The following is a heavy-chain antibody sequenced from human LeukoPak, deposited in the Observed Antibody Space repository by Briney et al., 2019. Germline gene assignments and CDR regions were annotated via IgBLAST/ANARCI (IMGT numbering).Heavy chain of an antibody. V-gene: IGHV3-30*18. D-gene: IGHD5-24*01. Sequence: PGGSLRLSCAASGFTFSSYWMSWVRQAPGKGLEWVAVTSYDGSNKYYADSVKGRFTISRDNSKNTLYLQMNSLRAEDTAVYYCAKPLDGYNYYDYWGQGTLVTVSS. CDR1: GFTFSSYW. CDR3: AKPLDGYNYYDY. CDR2: TSYDGSNK. J-gene: IGHJ4*02.